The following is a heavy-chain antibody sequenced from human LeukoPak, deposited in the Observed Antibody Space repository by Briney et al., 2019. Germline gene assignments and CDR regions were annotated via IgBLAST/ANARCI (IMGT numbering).Heavy chain of an antibody. D-gene: IGHD2-2*01. CDR3: TREVVPDTLGTHWFDP. Sequence: PSQTLSLTCTVSGTSITTYFWTWIRQSPGKGLGWIGDIYRDGSTNYNPSLESRVTISVDTSKNQVSLNVTSVTAADTAVYYCTREVVPDTLGTHWFDPWGPGTLVTVS. CDR2: IYRDGST. CDR1: GTSITTYF. J-gene: IGHJ5*02. V-gene: IGHV4-4*09.